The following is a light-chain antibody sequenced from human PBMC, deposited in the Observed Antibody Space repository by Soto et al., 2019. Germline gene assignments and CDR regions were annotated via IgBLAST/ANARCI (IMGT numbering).Light chain of an antibody. CDR3: SSYTGSSTYVV. CDR1: SSDIGGYNY. J-gene: IGLJ2*01. V-gene: IGLV2-14*01. Sequence: QSALTQPASVSGSPGQSITISCTGTSSDIGGYNYVSWYQQHPGTAPKLMIYDVSNRPSGVSNRFSGSKSGNTASLTISGLQAEDEADYYCSSYTGSSTYVVFGGGTKLTVL. CDR2: DVS.